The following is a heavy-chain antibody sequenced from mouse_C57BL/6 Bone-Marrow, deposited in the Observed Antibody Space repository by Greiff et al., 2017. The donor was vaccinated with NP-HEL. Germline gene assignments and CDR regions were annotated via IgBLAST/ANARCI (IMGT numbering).Heavy chain of an antibody. V-gene: IGHV14-4*01. D-gene: IGHD2-3*01. CDR3: TTIYDGLFDY. CDR2: IDPENGDT. Sequence: VQLKESGAELVRPGASVKLSCTASGFNIKDDYMHWVKQRPEQGLEWIGWIDPENGDTEYASKFQGKATITADTSSNTAYLQLSSLTSEDTAVYYCTTIYDGLFDYWGQGTTLTVSS. J-gene: IGHJ2*01. CDR1: GFNIKDDY.